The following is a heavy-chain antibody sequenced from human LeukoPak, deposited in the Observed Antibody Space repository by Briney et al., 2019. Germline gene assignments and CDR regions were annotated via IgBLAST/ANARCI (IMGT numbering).Heavy chain of an antibody. D-gene: IGHD2-15*01. V-gene: IGHV4-4*08. CDR1: GGSVSSYY. CDR2: IHNSGRT. J-gene: IGHJ4*02. CDR3: ARGGLVVDLDY. Sequence: SETLSLTCSVSGGSVSSYYWSWIRQSPGKGLEWIGYIHNSGRTNYNPSLKSRVTGFVDTSKNQVSLRLSSVTAADTAVYYCARGGLVVDLDYWGQGTLVTVSS.